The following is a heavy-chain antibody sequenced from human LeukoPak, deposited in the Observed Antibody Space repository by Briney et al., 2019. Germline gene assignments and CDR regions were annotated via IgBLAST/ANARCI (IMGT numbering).Heavy chain of an antibody. J-gene: IGHJ4*02. CDR2: IYYSGST. Sequence: SQTLSLTCTVSGGSISSSGYYWTWIRQHPGEGLEWIGYIYYSGSTYYNPSLKSRVTISVDTSKNQFSLKLSSVTAADTAVYYCARAEGSGTSPYFFDYWGQGTLVTVSS. V-gene: IGHV4-31*03. D-gene: IGHD2-2*01. CDR3: ARAEGSGTSPYFFDY. CDR1: GGSISSSGYY.